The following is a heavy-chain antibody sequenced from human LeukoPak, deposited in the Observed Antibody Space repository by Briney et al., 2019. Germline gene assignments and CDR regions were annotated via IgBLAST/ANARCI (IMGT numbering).Heavy chain of an antibody. CDR3: ARASWLPQSRNYYYMDV. CDR1: GYSISSGYY. Sequence: SETLSLTCTVSGYSISSGYYWSWIRQPPGKGLEWIGYIYYSGSTNYNPSLKSRVTISEDTSKNQFSLKLSSVTAADTAVYYCARASWLPQSRNYYYMDVWGKGTTVTISS. D-gene: IGHD5-12*01. CDR2: IYYSGST. J-gene: IGHJ6*03. V-gene: IGHV4-61*01.